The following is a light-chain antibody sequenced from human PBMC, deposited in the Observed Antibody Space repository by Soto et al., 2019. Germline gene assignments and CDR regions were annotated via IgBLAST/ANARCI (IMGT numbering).Light chain of an antibody. CDR1: RSNIGRNT. J-gene: IGLJ2*01. Sequence: QSVLTQPPSASGTPGQRVTISCSGSRSNIGRNTVNWYQQLPGTAPKLHIYSNNQRPSGVPDRFSGSKSGTSASLAISGLQSEDEAEYYCAAWDDSLNGHVVVGGGTKLTVL. V-gene: IGLV1-44*01. CDR2: SNN. CDR3: AAWDDSLNGHVV.